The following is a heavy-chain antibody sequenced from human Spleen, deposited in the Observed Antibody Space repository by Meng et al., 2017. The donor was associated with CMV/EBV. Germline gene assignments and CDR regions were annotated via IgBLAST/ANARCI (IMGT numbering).Heavy chain of an antibody. D-gene: IGHD6-13*01. V-gene: IGHV4-61*08. CDR3: ARGPYSTFYYYGLDV. CDR1: GASVNSGDYY. Sequence: SETLSLTCTVSGASVNSGDYYWSWIRQPPGKGLEWIGYIYYSGNTKYNPSLKSRVTISVDTSKNQFSLKLTSVTAADTAVYYCARGPYSTFYYYGLDVWGQGTTVTVSS. CDR2: IYYSGNT. J-gene: IGHJ6*02.